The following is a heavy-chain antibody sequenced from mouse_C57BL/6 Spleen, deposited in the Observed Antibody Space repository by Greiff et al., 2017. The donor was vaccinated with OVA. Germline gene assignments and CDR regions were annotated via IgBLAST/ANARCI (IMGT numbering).Heavy chain of an antibody. CDR2: IDPETGGT. CDR3: TRWRYYGSSGDYAMDY. Sequence: QVQLKESGAELVRPGASVTLSCKASGYTFTDYEMHWVKQTPVHGLEWIGAIDPETGGTAYNQKFKGKAILTADKSSSTAYMELRSLTSEDSAVYYCTRWRYYGSSGDYAMDYWGQGTSVTVSS. J-gene: IGHJ4*01. CDR1: GYTFTDYE. V-gene: IGHV1-15*01. D-gene: IGHD1-1*01.